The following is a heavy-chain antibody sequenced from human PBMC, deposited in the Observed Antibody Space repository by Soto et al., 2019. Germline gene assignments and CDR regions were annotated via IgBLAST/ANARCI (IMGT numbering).Heavy chain of an antibody. Sequence: PAGSLRLSCAGTGLNFDDFAMHWVRKDPGKGLEWVSGITWNSRVLAYADSVKGRFTISRDNARNSLYLQMDSLRDEDTALYYCAKGRYDFWSPYYFDSWGQGTLVTVSS. J-gene: IGHJ4*02. CDR3: AKGRYDFWSPYYFDS. V-gene: IGHV3-9*01. CDR2: ITWNSRVL. D-gene: IGHD3-3*01. CDR1: GLNFDDFA.